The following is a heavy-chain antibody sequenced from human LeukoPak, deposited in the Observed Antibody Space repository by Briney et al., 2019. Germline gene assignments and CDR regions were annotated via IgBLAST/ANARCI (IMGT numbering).Heavy chain of an antibody. Sequence: SETLSLTCTVSGGSVTDYYWSWIRQSPGKELEWIGYIYYTGTSYSPSLKSRVTISADTSKNQFSLKLISVTAADTAVYYCASRKLGNDYWGQGTLVTVSS. J-gene: IGHJ4*02. V-gene: IGHV4-59*02. CDR1: GGSVTDYY. D-gene: IGHD7-27*01. CDR3: ASRKLGNDY. CDR2: IYYTGT.